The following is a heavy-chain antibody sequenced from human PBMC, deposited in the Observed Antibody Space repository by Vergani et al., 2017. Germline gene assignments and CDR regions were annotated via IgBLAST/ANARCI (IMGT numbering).Heavy chain of an antibody. J-gene: IGHJ5*02. V-gene: IGHV3-66*02. CDR1: GSTVSGNY. CDR3: ARGNYYGAVTYVDP. Sequence: ELQLVESGGGLVQPGGSLRLTCAASGSTVSGNYMTWVRQAPGKGLEWVSHIYSGDETYYAASMKGRVTISRDTSKNPLHLQINNLRVEDTAVYYCARGNYYGAVTYVDPWGQGTLVTVSS. CDR2: IYSGDET. D-gene: IGHD3-10*01.